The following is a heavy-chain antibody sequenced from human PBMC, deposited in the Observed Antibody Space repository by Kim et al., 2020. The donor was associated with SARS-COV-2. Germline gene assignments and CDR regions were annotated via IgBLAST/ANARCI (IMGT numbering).Heavy chain of an antibody. Sequence: ASVKVSCKTSGYTFTSYDIHWVRQATGQGLEWLGSMNPNSGNTDSAQNFQGRVTMTRNTSIHTAYMELSGLSSDDTAVYYCARLFTVLLPLMTGRDHYKNGLDVWGQGTTVTVSS. CDR3: ARLFTVLLPLMTGRDHYKNGLDV. CDR1: GYTFTSYD. J-gene: IGHJ6*02. D-gene: IGHD3-16*01. V-gene: IGHV1-8*01. CDR2: MNPNSGNT.